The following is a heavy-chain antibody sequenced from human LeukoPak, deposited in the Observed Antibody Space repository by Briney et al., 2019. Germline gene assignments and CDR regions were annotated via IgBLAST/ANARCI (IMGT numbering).Heavy chain of an antibody. CDR3: ARDRYGDYDVILDY. CDR1: GFTFSSYS. CDR2: ISSSSSYI. D-gene: IGHD4-17*01. V-gene: IGHV3-21*01. J-gene: IGHJ4*02. Sequence: PGGSLRLSCAASGFTFSSYSMNWVRQAPGKGLEWVSSISSSSSYIYYADSVKGRFTISRDNAKNSLYLQMNSLRAEDTAVYYYARDRYGDYDVILDYWGQGTLVTVSS.